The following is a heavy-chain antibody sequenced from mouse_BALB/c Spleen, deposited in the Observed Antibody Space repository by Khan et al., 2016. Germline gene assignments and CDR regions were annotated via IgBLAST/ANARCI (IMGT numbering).Heavy chain of an antibody. V-gene: IGHV1-7*01. CDR2: INPSTGYT. Sequence: QVQLQQSGAELAKPGASVKMSCRASGYTSTSYWMHWVKQRPGQGLEWIGYINPSTGYTDYNQKFKDKATLTADKSSNTAYMQLSSLTSEDSAVYYCARVTTVVSRALDYWGQGTSVTVSS. J-gene: IGHJ4*01. CDR1: GYTSTSYW. CDR3: ARVTTVVSRALDY. D-gene: IGHD1-1*01.